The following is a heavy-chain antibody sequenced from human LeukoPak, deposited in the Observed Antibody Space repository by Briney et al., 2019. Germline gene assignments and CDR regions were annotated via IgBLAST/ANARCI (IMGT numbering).Heavy chain of an antibody. CDR2: IYYSGST. J-gene: IGHJ4*02. Sequence: PSETLSLTCTVSGGSTSSYYWSWIRQPPGKGLEWIGYIYYSGSTNYNPSLKSRVTISVDTSKNQFSLKLSSVTAADTAVYYCARSGPYYPFDYWGQGTLVTVSS. D-gene: IGHD3-10*01. CDR3: ARSGPYYPFDY. CDR1: GGSTSSYY. V-gene: IGHV4-59*01.